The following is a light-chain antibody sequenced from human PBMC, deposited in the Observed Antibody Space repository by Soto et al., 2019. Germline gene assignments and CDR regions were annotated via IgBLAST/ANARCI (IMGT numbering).Light chain of an antibody. V-gene: IGLV3-21*04. CDR2: YES. Sequence: SYELTQPPSVSVAPGKTASITCGGNNIGSKSVHWYQQKPGQAPVLVIYYESDRPSGIPERFSGSNSGNTATLTISRVEAGDEADYYCQVWDSSSDHVVFGGGTKVTVL. CDR3: QVWDSSSDHVV. J-gene: IGLJ2*01. CDR1: NIGSKS.